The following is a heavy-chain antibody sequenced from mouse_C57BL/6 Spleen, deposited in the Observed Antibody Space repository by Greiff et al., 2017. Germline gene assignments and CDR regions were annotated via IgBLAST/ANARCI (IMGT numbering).Heavy chain of an antibody. J-gene: IGHJ2*01. CDR2: FYPGSGSI. CDR1: GYTFTEYT. CDR3: ARHEVDSYYFDY. Sequence: VKLMESGAELVKPGASVKLSCKASGYTFTEYTIHWVKQRSGQGLEWIGWFYPGSGSIKYNEKFKDKATLTADKSSSTVYMELSSVTSEDSAVYFCARHEVDSYYFDYWGQGTTLTVSS. D-gene: IGHD2-4*01. V-gene: IGHV1-62-2*01.